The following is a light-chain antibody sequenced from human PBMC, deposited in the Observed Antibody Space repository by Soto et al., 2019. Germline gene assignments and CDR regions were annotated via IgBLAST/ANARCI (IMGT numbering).Light chain of an antibody. CDR1: SSDVGGYNF. CDR2: DVS. J-gene: IGLJ2*01. CDR3: SSYTSSSTLVV. V-gene: IGLV2-14*01. Sequence: QSALTQPASVSGSPGQSITISCTGTSSDVGGYNFVSWYQQHPGKAPKLMIYDVSNRPSGVSDRFSDSKSGNTASLTISGLQPEDEADYYCSSYTSSSTLVVFGGGTKLTV.